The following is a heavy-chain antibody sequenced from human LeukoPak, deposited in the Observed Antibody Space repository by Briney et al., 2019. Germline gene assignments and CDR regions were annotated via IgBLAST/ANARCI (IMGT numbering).Heavy chain of an antibody. Sequence: SETLFLTCAVYGGSFSGYYWSWIRQPPGKGLEWIGEINHSGSTNYNPSLTSRVTISVDTSKNQFSLKLSSVTAADTAVYYCASPRDYGGNLFDYWGQGTLVTVSS. CDR3: ASPRDYGGNLFDY. D-gene: IGHD4-23*01. CDR2: INHSGST. J-gene: IGHJ4*02. CDR1: GGSFSGYY. V-gene: IGHV4-34*01.